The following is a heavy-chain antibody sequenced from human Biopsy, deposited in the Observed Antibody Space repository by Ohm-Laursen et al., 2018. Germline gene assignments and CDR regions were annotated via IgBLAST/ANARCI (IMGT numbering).Heavy chain of an antibody. J-gene: IGHJ4*02. Sequence: ASVKVSCKASGYTFTSYYMHWVRQAPGQGLEWMGIINPSGGSTTYAQKFQGRVTMTRDTSTSTVYMELSSLRSEDTAVYYCARVLGKVGNSPKYFDYWGQGTLVTVSS. V-gene: IGHV1-46*01. CDR3: ARVLGKVGNSPKYFDY. CDR1: GYTFTSYY. CDR2: INPSGGST. D-gene: IGHD3-16*01.